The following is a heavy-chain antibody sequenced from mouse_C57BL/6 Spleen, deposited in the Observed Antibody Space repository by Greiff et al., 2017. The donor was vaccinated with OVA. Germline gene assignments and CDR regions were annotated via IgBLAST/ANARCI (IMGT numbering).Heavy chain of an antibody. D-gene: IGHD1-1*01. J-gene: IGHJ1*03. CDR2: INPNNGGT. V-gene: IGHV1-18*01. Sequence: VQLKESGPELVKPGASVKIPCKASGYTFTDYNMDWVKQSHGKSLEWIGDINPNNGGTIYNQKFKGKATLTVDKSSSTAYMGLRSLTSEDTAVDYCARAYYELYWYFDVWGTGTTVTVSS. CDR1: GYTFTDYN. CDR3: ARAYYELYWYFDV.